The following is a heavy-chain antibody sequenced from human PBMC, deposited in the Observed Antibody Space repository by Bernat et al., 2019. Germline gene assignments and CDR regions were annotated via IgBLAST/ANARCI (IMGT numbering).Heavy chain of an antibody. D-gene: IGHD4-17*01. V-gene: IGHV3-33*01. CDR1: KFTFSSYG. Sequence: QVQLVESGGGVVQPGRSLRLSCEASKFTFSSYGMHWVRQAPGKGLEWVAVIWHDGSNENYADSVKGRFTISRDNSKNTLYLQMNGLRAEDAAVYYCARVSLYGVPASAMDVWGQGTTVTVSS. CDR3: ARVSLYGVPASAMDV. J-gene: IGHJ6*02. CDR2: IWHDGSNE.